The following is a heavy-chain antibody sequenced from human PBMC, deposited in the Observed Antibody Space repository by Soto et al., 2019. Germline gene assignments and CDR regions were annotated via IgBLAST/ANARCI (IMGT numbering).Heavy chain of an antibody. D-gene: IGHD6-6*01. CDR3: AKGSASIRPYYFDQ. CDR1: RFTFSSYD. CDR2: IDGSGSST. V-gene: IGHV3-23*01. J-gene: IGHJ4*02. Sequence: GGSLRLSCAASRFTFSSYDMSWVRQAPGKGLDWFAAIDGSGSSTYYADSVKGRFTISRDNSKNTLFLQMNSLRDEDTAVYYCAKGSASIRPYYFDQWGQGTLVTVSS.